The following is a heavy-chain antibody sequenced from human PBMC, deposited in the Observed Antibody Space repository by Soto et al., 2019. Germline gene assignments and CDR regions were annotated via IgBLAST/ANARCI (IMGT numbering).Heavy chain of an antibody. CDR3: ARDPIDSSSSEVGYYYYGMDV. V-gene: IGHV1-69*13. CDR2: IIPIFGTA. CDR1: GGTFSSYT. Sequence: SVKVSCKASGGTFSSYTISWVRQAPGQGLEWMGGIIPIFGTANYAQKFQGRVTITADESTSTAYMELSSLRSEDTAVYYCARDPIDSSSSEVGYYYYGMDVWGQGTTVTVSS. D-gene: IGHD6-6*01. J-gene: IGHJ6*02.